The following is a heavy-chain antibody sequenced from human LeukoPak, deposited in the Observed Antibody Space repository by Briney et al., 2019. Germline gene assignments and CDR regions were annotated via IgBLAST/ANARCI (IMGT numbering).Heavy chain of an antibody. CDR1: GGSISSSNSY. CDR3: ARWVDLTVY. V-gene: IGHV4-39*01. Sequence: PSETLSLTCTVSGGSISSSNSYWGWIRQPPGQGLEWIGSFDHTGTTYYNPSLKSRVTTSVDTSNNQFSLRLSSVTAADTAVYYCARWVDLTVYWGQGTLVTVSS. CDR2: FDHTGTT. J-gene: IGHJ4*02. D-gene: IGHD3-9*01.